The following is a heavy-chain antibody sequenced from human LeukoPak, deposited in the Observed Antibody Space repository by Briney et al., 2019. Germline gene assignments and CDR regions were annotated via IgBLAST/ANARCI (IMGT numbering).Heavy chain of an antibody. J-gene: IGHJ4*02. D-gene: IGHD6-13*01. Sequence: SETLSLTCTVSGGSISSGSYYWSWIRQPAGKGLEWIGRIYTSGSTNYNPSLKSRVTISVDTSKNQFSLKLSSVTAADTAVYYCARRGTAWQLGSFDYWGQGTLVTVSS. CDR3: ARRGTAWQLGSFDY. CDR2: IYTSGST. V-gene: IGHV4-61*02. CDR1: GGSISSGSYY.